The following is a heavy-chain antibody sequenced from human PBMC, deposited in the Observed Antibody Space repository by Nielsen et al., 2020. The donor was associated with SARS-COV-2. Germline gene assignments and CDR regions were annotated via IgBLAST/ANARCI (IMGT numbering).Heavy chain of an antibody. V-gene: IGHV1-3*01. CDR2: INAGNGNT. J-gene: IGHJ5*02. CDR1: GYTFTSYG. Sequence: ASVKVSCKASGYTFTSYGISWVRQAPGQRLEWMGWINAGNGNTKYSQKFQGRVTITRDTSASTAYMELSSLRSEDTAVYYCAGGITMVRGWFDPWGQGTLVTVSS. CDR3: AGGITMVRGWFDP. D-gene: IGHD3-10*01.